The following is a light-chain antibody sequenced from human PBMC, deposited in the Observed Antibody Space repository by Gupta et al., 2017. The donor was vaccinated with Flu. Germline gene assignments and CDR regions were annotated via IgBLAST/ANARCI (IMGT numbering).Light chain of an antibody. CDR2: DAS. CDR1: QSISTY. V-gene: IGKV3-11*01. CDR3: QQRNNWPSMFT. J-gene: IGKJ3*01. Sequence: IVLTHSPATLSLSPGERATLSCRASQSISTYLAWYQQKPGQGPRILIYDASNRAPGIPARFSGSGSGTDFTLTISSLEAEDFAVYYCQQRNNWPSMFTFGPGTKVDIK.